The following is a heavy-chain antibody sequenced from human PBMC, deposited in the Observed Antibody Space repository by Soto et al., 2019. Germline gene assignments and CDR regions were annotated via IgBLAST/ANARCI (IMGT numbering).Heavy chain of an antibody. CDR3: ARHEYNWNDAYYFDY. V-gene: IGHV4-39*01. CDR1: GGSISSSSYY. CDR2: IYYSGST. D-gene: IGHD1-20*01. J-gene: IGHJ4*02. Sequence: SETLSLTCTVSGGSISSSSYYWGWIRQPPGKGLEWIGSIYYSGSTYYNPSLKSRVTISVDTSKNQFSLKLSSVTAADTAVYYCARHEYNWNDAYYFDYWGQGTLVTVSS.